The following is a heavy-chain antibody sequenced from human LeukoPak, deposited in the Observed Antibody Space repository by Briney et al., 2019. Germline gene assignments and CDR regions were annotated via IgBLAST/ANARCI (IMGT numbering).Heavy chain of an antibody. D-gene: IGHD4-17*01. Sequence: GGSLRLSCAASGFTFSSYGMHWVRQAPGKGLEWVAFIRYDGSNKYYADSVKGRFTISRDNSKNTLYLQMNSLRAEDTAVYYCAKDLETTAEYYYYMDVWGKGTTVTVSS. CDR3: AKDLETTAEYYYYMDV. V-gene: IGHV3-30*02. J-gene: IGHJ6*03. CDR1: GFTFSSYG. CDR2: IRYDGSNK.